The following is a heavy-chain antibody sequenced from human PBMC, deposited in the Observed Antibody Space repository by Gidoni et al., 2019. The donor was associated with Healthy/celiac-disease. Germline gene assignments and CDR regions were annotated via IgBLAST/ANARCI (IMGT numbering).Heavy chain of an antibody. J-gene: IGHJ4*02. CDR1: GFSLSPSGVG. Sequence: QITLKESGPTLVKHTQTLTLTCTFSGFSLSPSGVGVGWIRQPPGKALEWLALISWDDYKRYSPSLKSRLTITKDTSKNQVVLTMTNMDPVDTATYYCANVRGYCSGGSCYSEFDYWGQGTLVTVSS. V-gene: IGHV2-5*02. CDR3: ANVRGYCSGGSCYSEFDY. D-gene: IGHD2-15*01. CDR2: ISWDDYK.